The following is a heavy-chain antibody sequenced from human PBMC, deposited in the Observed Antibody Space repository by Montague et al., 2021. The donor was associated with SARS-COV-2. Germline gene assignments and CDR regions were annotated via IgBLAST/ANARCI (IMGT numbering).Heavy chain of an antibody. J-gene: IGHJ4*02. CDR2: IYYSGST. D-gene: IGHD6-13*01. CDR3: ARGIWYAN. CDR1: GGSISPYY. V-gene: IGHV4-59*01. Sequence: SETLSLTCIVSGGSISPYYWNWIRQSPGKGLEWIGDIYYSGSTTYNPSLESRVTISVDTSKNQFSLRLSSVTAADTAVYYCARGIWYANWGQGILVTVSS.